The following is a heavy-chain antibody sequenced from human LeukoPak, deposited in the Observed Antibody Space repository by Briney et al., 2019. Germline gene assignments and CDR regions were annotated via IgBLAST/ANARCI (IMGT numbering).Heavy chain of an antibody. J-gene: IGHJ3*02. V-gene: IGHV4-61*02. CDR2: IYTSGST. CDR3: ARVPYYYDSSGYSAFGI. Sequence: SETLSLTCTVSGGSISSGSYYWSWIRQPAGKGLEWIGRIYTSGSTNYNPSLKSRVTISVDTSKNQFSLKLSSVTAADTAVYYCARVPYYYDSSGYSAFGIWGQGTMVTVSS. CDR1: GGSISSGSYY. D-gene: IGHD3-22*01.